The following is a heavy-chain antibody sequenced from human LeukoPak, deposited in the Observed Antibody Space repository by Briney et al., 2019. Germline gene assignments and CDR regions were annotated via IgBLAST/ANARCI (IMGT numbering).Heavy chain of an antibody. CDR1: GFTFNDAW. J-gene: IGHJ3*02. CDR3: TTAPCSTGSCCPDDAFDI. CDR2: IKSKTDGETT. D-gene: IGHD2-15*01. Sequence: PGGSLRLSCTASGFTFNDAWMTWVRQAPGKGLEWVGRIKSKTDGETTDYAAPVKGRFTISREDSKNTLYLQMNSLKTEDTALYYCTTAPCSTGSCCPDDAFDIWGQGTLVTVSS. V-gene: IGHV3-15*01.